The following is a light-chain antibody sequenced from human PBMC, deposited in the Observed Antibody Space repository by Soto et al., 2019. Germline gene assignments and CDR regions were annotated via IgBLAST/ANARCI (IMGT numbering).Light chain of an antibody. CDR2: AAS. Sequence: IALTQSIGTLSLYTGKRATLSCRDSQSVSSYYLAWYQQKPGQAPRLLIYAASSRATGIPDRFSGGGSGTDFTLTISRLEPEDFAVYYCQQCGSSPWTFGQGSKADIK. V-gene: IGKV3-20*01. CDR3: QQCGSSPWT. CDR1: QSVSSYY. J-gene: IGKJ1*01.